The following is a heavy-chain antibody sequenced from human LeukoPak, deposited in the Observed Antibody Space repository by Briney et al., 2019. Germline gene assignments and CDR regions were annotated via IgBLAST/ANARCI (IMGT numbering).Heavy chain of an antibody. CDR2: IKQDGSEK. Sequence: GGSLRLSCAASGFTFSSYWMSWVRQAPGKGLEWVANIKQDGSEKYYVDSVEGRFTISRDNAKNSLYLQMSSLRAEDTAVYYCARGTIAAAGYYYFDYWGQGTQVTVSS. J-gene: IGHJ4*02. CDR1: GFTFSSYW. V-gene: IGHV3-7*04. CDR3: ARGTIAAAGYYYFDY. D-gene: IGHD6-13*01.